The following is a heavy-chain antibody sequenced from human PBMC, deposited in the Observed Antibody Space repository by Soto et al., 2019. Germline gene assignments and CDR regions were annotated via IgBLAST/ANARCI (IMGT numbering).Heavy chain of an antibody. CDR3: ARDHISFRYCSGGSCYPDS. J-gene: IGHJ4*02. V-gene: IGHV3-30-3*01. CDR2: ISYDGSNK. D-gene: IGHD2-15*01. CDR1: GFTFSSYA. Sequence: QVQLVESGGGVVQPGRSLRLSCAASGFTFSSYAMHWVRQAPGKGLEWVAVISYDGSNKYYADSVKGRFTISRDNSKNTLYLQMNSLRAEDTAVYYCARDHISFRYCSGGSCYPDSWGQGTLVTVSS.